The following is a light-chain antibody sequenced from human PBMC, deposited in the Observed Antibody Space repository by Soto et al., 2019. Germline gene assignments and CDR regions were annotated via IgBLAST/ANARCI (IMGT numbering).Light chain of an antibody. CDR1: SSNIGAGYD. Sequence: QSVLTQPPSVSGAPGQRVTISCTGSSSNIGAGYDVHWYQQLPGTAPQLLLYGNSKRPSGVPDRFSGSKSVTSASLAITGLQSEDSADYYCQSYDSSLSVVFGGGTKLTVL. J-gene: IGLJ2*01. CDR3: QSYDSSLSVV. CDR2: GNS. V-gene: IGLV1-40*01.